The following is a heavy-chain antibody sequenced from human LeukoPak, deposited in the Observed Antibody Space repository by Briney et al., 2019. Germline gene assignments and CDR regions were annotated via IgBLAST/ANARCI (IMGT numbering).Heavy chain of an antibody. D-gene: IGHD4-17*01. CDR3: ARVELYGDYVEGSYFDY. Sequence: LSLTCAVYGGSFSDYYMSWIRQAPGKGLEWVSYISSSGSTIYYADSVKGRFTISRDNAKNSLYLQMNSLRAEDTAVYYCARVELYGDYVEGSYFDYWGQGTLVTVSS. V-gene: IGHV3-11*01. CDR2: ISSSGSTI. J-gene: IGHJ4*02. CDR1: GGSFSDYY.